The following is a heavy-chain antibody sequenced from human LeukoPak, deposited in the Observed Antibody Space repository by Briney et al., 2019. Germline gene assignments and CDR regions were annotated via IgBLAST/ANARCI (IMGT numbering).Heavy chain of an antibody. D-gene: IGHD4-17*01. CDR3: ARYTTVTSLGWFDP. J-gene: IGHJ5*02. CDR2: MYYSGST. V-gene: IGHV4-59*13. CDR1: GGSISSYY. Sequence: SETLSLTCTVSGGSISSYYWSWIRQPQGKGLDWIGYMYYSGSTKYNPSLKSRVTISVDTSKNQFSLKLSSVTAADTAVYYCARYTTVTSLGWFDPWGQGILGTVSS.